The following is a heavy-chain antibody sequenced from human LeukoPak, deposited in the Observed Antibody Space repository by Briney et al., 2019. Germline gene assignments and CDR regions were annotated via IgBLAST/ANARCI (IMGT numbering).Heavy chain of an antibody. CDR2: ISGSGGST. Sequence: GGSLRLSCAASGFTFSSYAMSWVRQAPVKGLEWVSAISGSGGSTYYADSVKGRFTISRDNSKNTLYLQMNSLRAEDTAVYYCAKAWGGSRGLYFDYWGQGTLVTVSS. J-gene: IGHJ4*02. CDR1: GFTFSSYA. V-gene: IGHV3-23*01. D-gene: IGHD3-16*01. CDR3: AKAWGGSRGLYFDY.